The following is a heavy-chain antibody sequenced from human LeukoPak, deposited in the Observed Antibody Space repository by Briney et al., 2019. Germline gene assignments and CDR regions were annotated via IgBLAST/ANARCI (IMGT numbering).Heavy chain of an antibody. CDR2: ISTTSAYT. CDR1: GSVFSDYY. D-gene: IGHD3-10*02. CDR3: ARASRQRVRYFDY. J-gene: IGHJ4*02. Sequence: GGSLRLSCTASGSVFSDYYMTWIRQTPGTGLEWLSYISTTSAYTNYADSVRGRFTISRDNAKNSLYLQMNSLRAEDTAVYYCARASRQRVRYFDYWGEGTVVTVSS. V-gene: IGHV3-11*06.